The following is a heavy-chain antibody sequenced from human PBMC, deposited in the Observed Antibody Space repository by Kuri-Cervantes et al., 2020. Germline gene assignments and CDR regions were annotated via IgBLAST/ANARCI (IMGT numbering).Heavy chain of an antibody. Sequence: GGFLRLSCAASGFTFSSYAMHWVRQAPGKGLEWVAVISYDGSNKYYADSVKGRFTISRDNSKSTVFLQMNNLRGDDTAVYYCARDRSVGGMDVWGHGTTVTVSS. D-gene: IGHD2-15*01. J-gene: IGHJ6*02. CDR3: ARDRSVGGMDV. CDR2: ISYDGSNK. V-gene: IGHV3-30-3*01. CDR1: GFTFSSYA.